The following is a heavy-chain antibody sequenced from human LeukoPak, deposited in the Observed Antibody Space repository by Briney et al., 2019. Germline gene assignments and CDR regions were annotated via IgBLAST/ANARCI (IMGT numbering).Heavy chain of an antibody. Sequence: GGSLRLSCAASGFTFSSYEMNWVRQAPGKGLEWVSYNSSSGSSIYYADSVKGRFTISRDNAKNSLDLQMNSLRVEDTAIYYCARVRGRSTWYGGGLDCWGQGTLVTVSS. D-gene: IGHD2-15*01. V-gene: IGHV3-48*03. J-gene: IGHJ4*02. CDR1: GFTFSSYE. CDR3: ARVRGRSTWYGGGLDC. CDR2: NSSSGSSI.